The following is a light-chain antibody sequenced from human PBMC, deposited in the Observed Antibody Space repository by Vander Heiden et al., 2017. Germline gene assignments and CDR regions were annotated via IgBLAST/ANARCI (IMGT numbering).Light chain of an antibody. CDR2: GAS. J-gene: IGKJ3*01. CDR1: QSVTSF. Sequence: ELALTQSPVTLSLSPGERATLPCRASQSVTSFLAWYQQKPGQAPRLLIFGASRRATGIPARFSGSGSGTDFTLTISSLEPEDFAVYFCQQRSTWPFTFGPGTKVD. CDR3: QQRSTWPFT. V-gene: IGKV3-11*01.